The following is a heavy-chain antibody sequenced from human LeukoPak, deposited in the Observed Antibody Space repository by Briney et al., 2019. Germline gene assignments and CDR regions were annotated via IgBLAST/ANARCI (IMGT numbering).Heavy chain of an antibody. J-gene: IGHJ4*02. CDR3: ARDLETAVVGYYFDY. Sequence: LVKVSCKASGGTFSSYAISWVRQAPGQGLEWMGGIIPIFGTANYAQKFQGRVTITADESTSTAYMELSSLRSEDTAVYYCARDLETAVVGYYFDYWGQGTLVTVSS. CDR1: GGTFSSYA. V-gene: IGHV1-69*13. D-gene: IGHD2-15*01. CDR2: IIPIFGTA.